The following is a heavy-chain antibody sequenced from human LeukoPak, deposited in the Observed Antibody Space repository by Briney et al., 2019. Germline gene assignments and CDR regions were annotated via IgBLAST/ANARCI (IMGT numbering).Heavy chain of an antibody. D-gene: IGHD3-16*02. Sequence: AASVKVSCKASGYTFTSYGISWVRQAPGQGLEWMGWISAYNGNTNYAQKLQGRVTMTTDTSTSTAYMELRSLRSDDTAVYYCAMIVDRSLRPYYFDYWGQGPWSPSPQ. V-gene: IGHV1-18*01. CDR3: AMIVDRSLRPYYFDY. CDR1: GYTFTSYG. J-gene: IGHJ4*02. CDR2: ISAYNGNT.